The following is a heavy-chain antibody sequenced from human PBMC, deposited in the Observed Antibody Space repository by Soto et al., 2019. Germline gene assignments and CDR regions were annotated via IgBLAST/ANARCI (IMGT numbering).Heavy chain of an antibody. J-gene: IGHJ4*02. D-gene: IGHD4-17*01. CDR2: IIPIFGTA. V-gene: IGHV1-69*01. CDR1: GGTFSSYA. Sequence: QVQLVQSGAEVKKPGSSVKVSCKASGGTFSSYAISWVRQAPGQGLEWMGGIIPIFGTANYAQKFQGRVTITADESTSTDYMELSSLRSEDTAVYYCARIRGTVTTEQGDYWGQGTLVTVSS. CDR3: ARIRGTVTTEQGDY.